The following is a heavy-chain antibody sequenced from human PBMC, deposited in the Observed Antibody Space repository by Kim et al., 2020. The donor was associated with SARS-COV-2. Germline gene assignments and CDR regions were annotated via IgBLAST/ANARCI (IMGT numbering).Heavy chain of an antibody. J-gene: IGHJ4*02. CDR2: INTNTGNP. V-gene: IGHV7-4-1*02. CDR1: GYTFTSYA. Sequence: ASVKVSCKASGYTFTSYAMNWVRQAPGQGLEWMGWINTNTGNPTYAQGFTGRFVFSLDTSVSTAYLQISSLKAEDTAVYFCARDSRITIFTVVIMNTYYFDYWGQGTLLTVSS. D-gene: IGHD3-3*01. CDR3: ARDSRITIFTVVIMNTYYFDY.